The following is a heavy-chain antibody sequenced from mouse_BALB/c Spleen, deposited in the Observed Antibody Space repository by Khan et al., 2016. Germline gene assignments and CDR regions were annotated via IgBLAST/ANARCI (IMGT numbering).Heavy chain of an antibody. CDR2: IINGGGTT. V-gene: IGHV5-12-1*01. D-gene: IGHD2-12*01. CDR3: ATRSCNSYDEVCGY. Sequence: EVELVESGGGLVKPGGSLKLSCAASGIAFSNYDMSWVRQTPEKRLEWVAYIINGGGTTYYPDTVKGRFTISRDTDKNTLYLQMTSLKSEDTAMYFCATRSCNSYDEVCGYGGQGTLVTVSA. CDR1: GIAFSNYD. J-gene: IGHJ3*02.